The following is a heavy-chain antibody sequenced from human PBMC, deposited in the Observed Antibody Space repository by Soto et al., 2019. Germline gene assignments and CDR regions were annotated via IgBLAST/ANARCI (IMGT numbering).Heavy chain of an antibody. D-gene: IGHD2-15*01. CDR2: IYYSGST. J-gene: IGHJ6*02. CDR1: GGSISSGDYY. V-gene: IGHV4-30-4*01. CDR3: AREDVVVVVAEYYSYAMDV. Sequence: SETLSLTCTVSGGSISSGDYYWSWIRQPPGKGLEWIGYIYYSGSTYYNPSLKSRVTISVDTSKNQFSLKLSSVTAADTAVYYCAREDVVVVVAEYYSYAMDVSGQGPTLSVS.